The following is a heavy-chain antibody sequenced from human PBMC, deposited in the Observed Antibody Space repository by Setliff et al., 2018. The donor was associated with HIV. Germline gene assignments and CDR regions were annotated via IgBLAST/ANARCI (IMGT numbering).Heavy chain of an antibody. CDR1: GYTFINYD. V-gene: IGHV1-8*02. D-gene: IGHD4-17*01. J-gene: IGHJ6*02. CDR3: ARGSNNYGAYILYGMDI. CDR2: VNPHSGNT. Sequence: EASVKVSCKASGYTFINYDINWVRQAPGQGLQWMGWVNPHSGNTGYAPMFQGRLSMTRDTSTNTAYMELYTLETHDTTVYYCARGSNNYGAYILYGMDIWGQGTSVTVSS.